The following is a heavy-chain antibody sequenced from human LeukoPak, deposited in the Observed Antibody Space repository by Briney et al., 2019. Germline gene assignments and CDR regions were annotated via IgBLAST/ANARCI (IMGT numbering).Heavy chain of an antibody. CDR1: GYTFTGYY. CDR2: INPNSGGT. Sequence: ASVTVSCKASGYTFTGYYMHWVRQAPGQGLEWMGWINPNSGGTNYAQKFQGRVTMTRNTSISTAYMELSSLRSEDTAVYYCARGRIAVAGNNFDYWGQGTLVTVSS. V-gene: IGHV1-2*02. J-gene: IGHJ4*02. D-gene: IGHD6-19*01. CDR3: ARGRIAVAGNNFDY.